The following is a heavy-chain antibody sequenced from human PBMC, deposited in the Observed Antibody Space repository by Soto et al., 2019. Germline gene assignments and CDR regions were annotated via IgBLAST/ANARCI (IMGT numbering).Heavy chain of an antibody. Sequence: PGGSLRLSCAASGFTFSDFNMNWVRQAPGKGLEWISYISSSGRSTYYADSVKGRFTISRDNANNSLFLQMNSLVDEDSAVYYCAKETFFFESRTSYSAQRPRWFGPWGPGTLVTVSS. CDR3: AKETFFFESRTSYSAQRPRWFGP. CDR2: ISSSGRST. V-gene: IGHV3-48*02. CDR1: GFTFSDFN. J-gene: IGHJ5*02. D-gene: IGHD2-21*01.